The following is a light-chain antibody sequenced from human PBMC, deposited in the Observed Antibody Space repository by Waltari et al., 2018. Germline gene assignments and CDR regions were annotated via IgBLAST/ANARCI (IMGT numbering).Light chain of an antibody. Sequence: IVLTQSPATLSLSPGERATLSCRASQTVSTYLAWFQQKPGQAPRLLISAASNRAPGIPARFSGSGSGTDFSLTISSLEPEDFAVYYCLQRSLWPWTFGQGTKVAVK. CDR3: LQRSLWPWT. CDR1: QTVSTY. J-gene: IGKJ1*01. CDR2: AAS. V-gene: IGKV3-11*01.